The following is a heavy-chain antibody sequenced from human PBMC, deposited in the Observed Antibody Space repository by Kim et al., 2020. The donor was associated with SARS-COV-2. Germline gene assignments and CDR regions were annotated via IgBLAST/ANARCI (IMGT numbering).Heavy chain of an antibody. Sequence: VGSLRLSCAASGFTFSSYSMNWVRQAPGKGLEWVSSISSSSSYIYYADSVKGRFTISRDNAKNSLYLQMNSLRAGDTAVYYCARDRGRGWLQPDYWGQGTLVTVSS. V-gene: IGHV3-21*01. CDR2: ISSSSSYI. J-gene: IGHJ4*02. CDR3: ARDRGRGWLQPDY. CDR1: GFTFSSYS. D-gene: IGHD5-12*01.